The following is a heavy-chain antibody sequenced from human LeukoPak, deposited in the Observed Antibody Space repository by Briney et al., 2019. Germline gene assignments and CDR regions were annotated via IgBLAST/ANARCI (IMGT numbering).Heavy chain of an antibody. D-gene: IGHD2/OR15-2a*01. CDR1: GGSISSGGYY. J-gene: IGHJ4*02. Sequence: SQTLSLTCTVSGGSISSGGYYWSWLRQHPGKGLEWIGYIYYSGSTYYNPSLKSRVTISVDTSKNQFSLKLSSVTAADTAVYYCARGGAPSPDYYFDYWGQGAWYFDYWGQGTLVTVSS. CDR2: IYYSGST. V-gene: IGHV4-31*03. CDR3: ARGGAPSPDYYFDYWGQGAWYFDY.